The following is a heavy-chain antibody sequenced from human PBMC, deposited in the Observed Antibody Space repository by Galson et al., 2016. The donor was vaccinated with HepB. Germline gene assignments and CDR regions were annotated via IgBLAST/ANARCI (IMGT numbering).Heavy chain of an antibody. CDR2: INSDASGT. D-gene: IGHD5-12*01. Sequence: SLRLSCAASGFTFSTYWMHWVRQVPGEGPVWVSTINSDASGTRYADSVKGRFSSSRDNARNTLYLQMNSLRAEDTAVYYCARGEVDAIRVFDHWGKGTLAAVSS. CDR3: ARGEVDAIRVFDH. V-gene: IGHV3-74*01. J-gene: IGHJ4*02. CDR1: GFTFSTYW.